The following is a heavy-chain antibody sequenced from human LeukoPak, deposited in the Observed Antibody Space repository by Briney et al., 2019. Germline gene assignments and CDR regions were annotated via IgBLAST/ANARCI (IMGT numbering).Heavy chain of an antibody. CDR1: GGSFSGYY. J-gene: IGHJ4*02. CDR2: INHSGST. D-gene: IGHD3-22*01. Sequence: PSETLSLTCAVYGGSFSGYYWSWIRQPPGKGPEWIGEINHSGSTNYNPSLKSRVTISVDTSKNQFSLKLSSVTAADTAVYYCAREGYYDSSGPGSFDYWGQGTLVTVSS. V-gene: IGHV4-34*01. CDR3: AREGYYDSSGPGSFDY.